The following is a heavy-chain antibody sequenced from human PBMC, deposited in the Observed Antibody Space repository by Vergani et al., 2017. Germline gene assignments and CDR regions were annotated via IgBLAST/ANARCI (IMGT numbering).Heavy chain of an antibody. CDR2: IHTSGST. D-gene: IGHD5-12*01. CDR1: GGSISSGSYY. J-gene: IGHJ3*02. Sequence: QVQLQQSGPGLVKPSQTLSLTCAISGDTVSGGSISSGSYYWSWIRQPAGKGLEWIGRIHTSGSTHYNPSLKSRVTISVDTSKNQFSLKLSSVTAADTAVYYCARGGGYSGYVDHDAFDIWGQGTMVTVSS. V-gene: IGHV4-61*02. CDR3: ARGGGYSGYVDHDAFDI.